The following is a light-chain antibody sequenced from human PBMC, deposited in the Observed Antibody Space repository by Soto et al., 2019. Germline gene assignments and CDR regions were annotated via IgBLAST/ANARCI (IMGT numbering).Light chain of an antibody. CDR2: EVS. Sequence: QSALTQPASVAGSPGQSIAISCTGTSSDVGGYNYVSWYQQHPGKAPKLMIYEVSNRPSGVSNRFSGSKSDNTASLTISGLQAEDEADYYCYSYTSSRTWVFGGGTKLTVL. V-gene: IGLV2-14*01. CDR1: SSDVGGYNY. J-gene: IGLJ3*02. CDR3: YSYTSSRTWV.